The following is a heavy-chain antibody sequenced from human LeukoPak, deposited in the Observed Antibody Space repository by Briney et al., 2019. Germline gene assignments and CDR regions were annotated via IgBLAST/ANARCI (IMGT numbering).Heavy chain of an antibody. Sequence: AETLSLTCTVSGGSISSSGYYWGWLRRPPGKGLEWLGSIYYSGSTYYNPSLRSRVTISVDTSKNQFSLKLSSVAAADTAVYYFARDPTAAGKVAWFDPWGQGTLVTVSS. CDR3: ARDPTAAGKVAWFDP. D-gene: IGHD6-13*01. V-gene: IGHV4-39*02. CDR2: IYYSGST. CDR1: GGSISSSGYY. J-gene: IGHJ5*02.